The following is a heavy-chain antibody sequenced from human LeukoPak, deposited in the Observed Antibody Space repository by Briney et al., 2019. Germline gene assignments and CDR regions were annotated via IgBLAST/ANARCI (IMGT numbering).Heavy chain of an antibody. CDR1: GFTFSSYA. D-gene: IGHD3-16*02. Sequence: GGSLRLSCAASGFTFSSYAMSWVRQAPGKGLEWVAVISYDGSNKYYADSVKGRFTISRDNSKNTLYLQMNSLRAEDTAVYYCAREPTYDYVWGSYRYGMDVWGQGTTVTVSS. CDR3: AREPTYDYVWGSYRYGMDV. V-gene: IGHV3-30-3*01. J-gene: IGHJ6*02. CDR2: ISYDGSNK.